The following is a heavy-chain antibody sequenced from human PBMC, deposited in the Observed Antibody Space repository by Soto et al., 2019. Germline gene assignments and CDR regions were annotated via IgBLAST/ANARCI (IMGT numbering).Heavy chain of an antibody. Sequence: APVKVSCKASGYTFTGYYMHWLRQAPGQGLEWMGWINPNSGGTNYAQKFQGRVTMTRDTSISTAYMELSRLRSDDTAVYYCVRGVPTSIHRYGYWGQGTLGTVSS. D-gene: IGHD3-16*01. J-gene: IGHJ4*02. CDR1: GYTFTGYY. CDR3: VRGVPTSIHRYGY. V-gene: IGHV1-2*02. CDR2: INPNSGGT.